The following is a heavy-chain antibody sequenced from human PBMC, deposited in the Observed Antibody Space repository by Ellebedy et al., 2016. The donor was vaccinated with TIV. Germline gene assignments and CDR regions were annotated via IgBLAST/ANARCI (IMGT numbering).Heavy chain of an antibody. V-gene: IGHV6-1*01. CDR2: TYYKSKWFT. CDR3: ARAVVASTNTPIVLDS. CDR1: GDSVSRNSAA. J-gene: IGHJ4*02. Sequence: SQTLSLTCAISGDSVSRNSAAWSWIRQSPSRGLEWLGRTYYKSKWFTDYALSVSSRITISPDTTKNQLSLHLDSVTPEDTAVYYCARAVVASTNTPIVLDSWGQGIRVTVSS. D-gene: IGHD2-8*01.